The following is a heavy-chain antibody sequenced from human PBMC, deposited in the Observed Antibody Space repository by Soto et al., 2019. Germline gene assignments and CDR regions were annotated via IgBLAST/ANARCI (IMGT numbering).Heavy chain of an antibody. J-gene: IGHJ6*02. Sequence: QVQLVQSGAEVKKPGASVKVSCKASGYTFTSYGISWVRQAPGQGLEWMGWISAYNGNTNYAQKLQGRVTMTTDTSTSTGNRELRSLRANETAEYYRARKGYSISTSGRHYDCCGMDVWGQGTTVTVSS. V-gene: IGHV1-18*01. CDR1: GYTFTSYG. CDR2: ISAYNGNT. CDR3: ARKGYSISTSGRHYDCCGMDV. D-gene: IGHD2-2*01.